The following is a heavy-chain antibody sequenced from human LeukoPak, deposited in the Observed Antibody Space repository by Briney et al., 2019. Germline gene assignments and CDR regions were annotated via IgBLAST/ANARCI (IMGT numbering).Heavy chain of an antibody. CDR2: IRGSGGT. V-gene: IGHV3-69-1*01. CDR1: GITLSNYD. D-gene: IGHD6-19*01. CDR3: ARVVAVAGRAFDI. Sequence: PGGSLRLSCAASGITLSNYDMTWVRQAPGKGLEWVSDIRGSGGTYYADSVKGRFALSRDNAKNSLYLQMNSLRAEDTAVYYCARVVAVAGRAFDIWGQGTMVTVSS. J-gene: IGHJ3*02.